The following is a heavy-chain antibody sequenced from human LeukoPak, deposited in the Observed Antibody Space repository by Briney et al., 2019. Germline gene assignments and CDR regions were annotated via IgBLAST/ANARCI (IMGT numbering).Heavy chain of an antibody. CDR3: ARECYYVGSGCYDY. CDR2: ISSSSSYI. Sequence: GGSLRLSCAASGFTFSSHTMNWVRQAPGEGLEWVSSISSSSSYIYYADSLKGRFTISRDNAQNSLYLQMNSLRAEDTAVYYSARECYYVGSGCYDYWGQGTLVTVSS. D-gene: IGHD3-22*01. J-gene: IGHJ4*02. V-gene: IGHV3-21*01. CDR1: GFTFSSHT.